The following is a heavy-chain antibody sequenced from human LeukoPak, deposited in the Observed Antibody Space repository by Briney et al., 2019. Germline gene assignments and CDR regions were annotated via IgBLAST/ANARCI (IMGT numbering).Heavy chain of an antibody. CDR1: GFTFSSYS. J-gene: IGHJ4*02. Sequence: GGSLRLSCAASGFTFSSYSMNWVRQAPGKGLEWVSSISSSSSYIYYADSVKGRFTISRDNAKNTLYLQMNSLRAEDTAVYYCARGIRPGIAAAGHDFDYWGQGTLVTVSS. D-gene: IGHD6-13*01. CDR3: ARGIRPGIAAAGHDFDY. CDR2: ISSSSSYI. V-gene: IGHV3-21*01.